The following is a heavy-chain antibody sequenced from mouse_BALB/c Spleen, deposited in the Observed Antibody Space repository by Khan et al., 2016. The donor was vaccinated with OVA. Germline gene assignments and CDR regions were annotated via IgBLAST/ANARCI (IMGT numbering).Heavy chain of an antibody. D-gene: IGHD2-14*01. V-gene: IGHV4-1*02. CDR3: ARPYRDDGRAWFAY. CDR2: INPDSSTI. J-gene: IGHJ3*01. Sequence: EVQLQESGGGLVQPGGSLKLSCAASGFAFSRYWMSWVRQAPGKGLEWIGEINPDSSTINYTPSLKDKFIISRDNAKNTLYLEMSKVRSEDTVLYYVARPYRDDGRAWFAYWGQGTLVTVSA. CDR1: GFAFSRYW.